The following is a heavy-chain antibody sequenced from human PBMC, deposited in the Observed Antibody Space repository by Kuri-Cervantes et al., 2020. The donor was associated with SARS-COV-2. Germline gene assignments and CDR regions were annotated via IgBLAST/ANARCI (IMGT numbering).Heavy chain of an antibody. CDR3: ARSPRFLEWLFLPDYYYYGMDV. D-gene: IGHD3-3*01. V-gene: IGHV3-30*03. CDR2: ISYDGSNK. J-gene: IGHJ6*02. CDR1: GVTFSSYG. Sequence: GESLKISCAASGVTFSSYGMHWVRQAPGKGLEWVAVISYDGSNKYYADSVKGRFTISRDNSKNTLYLQMNSLRAEDTAVYYCARSPRFLEWLFLPDYYYYGMDVWGQGTTVTVSS.